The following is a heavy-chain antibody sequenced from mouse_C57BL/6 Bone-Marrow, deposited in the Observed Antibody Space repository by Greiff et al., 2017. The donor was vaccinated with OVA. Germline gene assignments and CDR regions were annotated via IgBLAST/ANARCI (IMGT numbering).Heavy chain of an antibody. J-gene: IGHJ4*01. CDR1: GYTFTDYE. CDR3: TRRVFITTVVRFYYYAMDY. Sequence: QVQLKQSGAELVRPGASVTLSCKASGYTFTDYEMHWVKQTPVHGLEWIGAIDPETGGTAYNQKFKGKAILTADKSSSTAYMELRSLTSEDSAVYYCTRRVFITTVVRFYYYAMDYWGQGTSVTVSS. D-gene: IGHD1-1*01. V-gene: IGHV1-15*01. CDR2: IDPETGGT.